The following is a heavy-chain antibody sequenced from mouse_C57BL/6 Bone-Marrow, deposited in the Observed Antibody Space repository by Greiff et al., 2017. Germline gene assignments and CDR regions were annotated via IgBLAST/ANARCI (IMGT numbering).Heavy chain of an antibody. CDR3: ARDYGSSKGYFDV. D-gene: IGHD1-1*01. V-gene: IGHV1-39*01. CDR2: INPNYGTT. J-gene: IGHJ1*03. Sequence: EVQVVESGPELVKPGASVKISCKASGYSFTDYNMNWVKQSNGKSLEWIGVINPNYGTTSYNQKFKGKATLTVDQSSSTAYMQLNSLTSEDSAVYCCARDYGSSKGYFDVWGTGTPVTVSS. CDR1: GYSFTDYN.